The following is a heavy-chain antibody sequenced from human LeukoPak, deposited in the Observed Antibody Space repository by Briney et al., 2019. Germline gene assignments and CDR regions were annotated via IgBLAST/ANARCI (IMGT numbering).Heavy chain of an antibody. V-gene: IGHV3-74*01. J-gene: IGHJ6*02. CDR3: TRVQAGRSGLMDV. D-gene: IGHD2-8*02. CDR2: IGFDGSGT. CDR1: GFSLSGYW. Sequence: GGSLRLSCAASGFSLSGYWMHWVRQAPGKGLVWVSRIGFDGSGTTYADSVKCRFTISRDTSKNTLYLQMNSLRDEDAAVYHCTRVQAGRSGLMDVWGRGTTVTVSS.